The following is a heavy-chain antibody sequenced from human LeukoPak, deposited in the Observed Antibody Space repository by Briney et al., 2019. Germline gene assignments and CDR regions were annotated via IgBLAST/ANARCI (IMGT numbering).Heavy chain of an antibody. CDR3: ARHNWVGYFDY. J-gene: IGHJ4*02. Sequence: PSETLSLTCAVYGGSFSGYYWSWIRQPPGKGLEWIGEINHSGSTNYNPSLKSRVTISVDTSKNQFSLKLSSVTAADTAVYYCARHNWVGYFDYWGQGTLVTVSS. CDR2: INHSGST. V-gene: IGHV4-34*01. CDR1: GGSFSGYY. D-gene: IGHD1-20*01.